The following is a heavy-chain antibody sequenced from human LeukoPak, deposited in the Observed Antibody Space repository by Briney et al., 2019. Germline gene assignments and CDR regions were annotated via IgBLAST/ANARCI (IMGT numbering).Heavy chain of an antibody. CDR3: ARGLEIVGATSFDY. Sequence: PSETLSLTCAVYGGSFSGYYWSWIRQPPGKGLEWIGEINHSGSTNYNPSLKSRVTISVDTSKNQFSQKLSSVTAADTAVYYCARGLEIVGATSFDYWGQGTLVTVSS. CDR1: GGSFSGYY. D-gene: IGHD1-26*01. J-gene: IGHJ4*02. CDR2: INHSGST. V-gene: IGHV4-34*01.